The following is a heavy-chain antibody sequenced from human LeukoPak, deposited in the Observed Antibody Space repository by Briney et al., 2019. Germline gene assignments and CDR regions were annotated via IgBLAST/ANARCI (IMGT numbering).Heavy chain of an antibody. D-gene: IGHD6-19*01. J-gene: IGHJ4*02. CDR3: AGDLSQQWFYY. CDR2: IYHSGNT. Sequence: LETLSLTCIVSDYSISSGHYWGWIRQPPGEGPEWIASIYHSGNTYYNPSPKSRVTISVDTSKNQFSLELTSVTATDTAVYYCAGDLSQQWFYYWGQGIQVTVSS. V-gene: IGHV4-38-2*02. CDR1: DYSISSGHY.